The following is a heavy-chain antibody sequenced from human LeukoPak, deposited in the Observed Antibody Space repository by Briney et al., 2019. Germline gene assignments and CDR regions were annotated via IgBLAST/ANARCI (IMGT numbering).Heavy chain of an antibody. CDR2: IYYSGST. Sequence: SGTLSLTCAVSGGSISSSNWWSWIRQPPGKGLEWIGSIYYSGSTYYNPSLKSRVTISVDTSKNQFSLKLSSVTAADTAVYYCARLIRDGYNFYGEGDFDYWGQGTLVTVSS. V-gene: IGHV4-4*02. CDR1: GGSISSSNW. J-gene: IGHJ4*02. D-gene: IGHD5-24*01. CDR3: ARLIRDGYNFYGEGDFDY.